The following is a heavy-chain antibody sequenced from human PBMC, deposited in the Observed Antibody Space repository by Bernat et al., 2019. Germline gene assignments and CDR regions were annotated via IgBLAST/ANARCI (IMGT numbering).Heavy chain of an antibody. CDR2: IWYDGSKK. CDR1: GFTFSSYG. D-gene: IGHD6-19*01. CDR3: ANPPVAGVYYYYGMDV. J-gene: IGHJ6*02. Sequence: QEQLVESGGGVVQPGRSLRLSCAASGFTFSSYGMHWVRLAPGKGLEWVAVIWYDGSKKYYAGSVKGRFTISRDNSKNTVYLQMNSLRAEDTAVYYCANPPVAGVYYYYGMDVWGQGTTVTVSS. V-gene: IGHV3-33*06.